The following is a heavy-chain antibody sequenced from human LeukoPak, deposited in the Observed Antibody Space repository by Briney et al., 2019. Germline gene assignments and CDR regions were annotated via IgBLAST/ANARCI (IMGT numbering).Heavy chain of an antibody. CDR2: ISVSGNT. D-gene: IGHD2-15*01. V-gene: IGHV3-23*01. J-gene: IGHJ4*02. CDR3: AKAPVTTCSGAYCYPFDY. CDR1: GFTLSSYA. Sequence: GGSLRLSCAASGFTLSSYAMSWVRQGPGKGLEWVSAISVSGNTYHADSVKGRFTISRDNSKNKLYRQMNSVRAGDAAVYYCAKAPVTTCSGAYCYPFDYWSQGTLVTVSS.